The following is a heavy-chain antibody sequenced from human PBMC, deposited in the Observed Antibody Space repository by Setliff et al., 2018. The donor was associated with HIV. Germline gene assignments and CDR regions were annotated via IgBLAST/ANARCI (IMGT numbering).Heavy chain of an antibody. J-gene: IGHJ3*01. CDR3: ARVLYYYDSSGYDV. CDR2: ISAYNGNT. Sequence: ASVKVSCKASGYTFTSYGISWVRQAPGQGLEWMGWISAYNGNTNYAQKLQGRVTMTTDTSTSTAYMELRSLRPGDTAVYYCARVLYYYDSSGYDVWGQGTMVTVSS. CDR1: GYTFTSYG. D-gene: IGHD3-22*01. V-gene: IGHV1-18*01.